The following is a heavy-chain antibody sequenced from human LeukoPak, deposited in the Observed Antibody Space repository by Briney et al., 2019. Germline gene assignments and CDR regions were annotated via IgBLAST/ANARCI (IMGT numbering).Heavy chain of an antibody. D-gene: IGHD3-10*01. Sequence: PGGSLRLSCAASGFTFDDYAMHWVRQAPGKGLEWVSGISWNSGSIGYADSVKGRFTISRDNAKNSLYLQMNSLRAEDTAVYYCVRRGYDYWGQGTLVTVSS. V-gene: IGHV3-9*01. CDR2: ISWNSGSI. J-gene: IGHJ4*02. CDR1: GFTFDDYA. CDR3: VRRGYDY.